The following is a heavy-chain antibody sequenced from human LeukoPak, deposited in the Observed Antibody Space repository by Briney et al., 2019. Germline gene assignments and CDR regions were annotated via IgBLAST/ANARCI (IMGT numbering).Heavy chain of an antibody. J-gene: IGHJ4*02. CDR3: ARASRYYYDSSSYYMFDY. CDR2: ISTSGSNI. V-gene: IGHV3-11*01. CDR1: GFTFSDYY. D-gene: IGHD3-22*01. Sequence: GGSLRLSCAASGFTFSDYYMSWIRQAPGKGLEWVSYISTSGSNIYYADSVKGRFTISRDNAKNSLYLQMNSLRAEDTAVHYCARASRYYYDSSSYYMFDYWGQGTLVTVSS.